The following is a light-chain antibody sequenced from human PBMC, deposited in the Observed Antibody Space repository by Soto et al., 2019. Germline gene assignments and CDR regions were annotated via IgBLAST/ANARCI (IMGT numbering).Light chain of an antibody. Sequence: EIVLTQSPGTLSLSPGERATLSCRASQSVSSYLVWYHQKPGQPPRLLIYDASTRATGIPARFSGSGSGRAFTLPTTSLEPEDVAVDYCQQRSNWPPALTFGGGTKVEIK. CDR3: QQRSNWPPALT. CDR2: DAS. CDR1: QSVSSY. V-gene: IGKV3-11*02. J-gene: IGKJ4*01.